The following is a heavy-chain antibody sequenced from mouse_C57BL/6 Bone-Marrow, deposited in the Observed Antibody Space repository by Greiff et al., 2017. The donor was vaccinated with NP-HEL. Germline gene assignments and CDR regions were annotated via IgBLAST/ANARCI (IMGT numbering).Heavy chain of an antibody. V-gene: IGHV7-3*01. Sequence: EVMLVESGGGLVQPGGSLSLSCAASGFTFTDYYMSWVRQPPGKALEWLGFIRNKANVYTTEYSASVKGRFTISRDNSQSILYLQMDALRAGDSASYYCARYDLYSIYSYYFDYWGQGTTLTVSS. J-gene: IGHJ2*01. CDR3: ARYDLYSIYSYYFDY. CDR2: IRNKANVYTT. D-gene: IGHD2-5*01. CDR1: GFTFTDYY.